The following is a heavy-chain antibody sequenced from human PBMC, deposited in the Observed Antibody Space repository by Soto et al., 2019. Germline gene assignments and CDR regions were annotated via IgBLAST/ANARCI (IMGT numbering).Heavy chain of an antibody. J-gene: IGHJ4*02. V-gene: IGHV3-21*01. CDR1: GFTFSFYN. CDR2: IGSSSDYI. Sequence: EVQLVESGGGLVKPGGSLRLSCAASGFTFSFYNISWVRQAPGKGLECVSSIGSSSDYIYYADSVKGRFTISRDNAKNSLYLQMNSLRDEDTAVYYCAREGRYCTRTSCFVYPFDYWGQGTLVTVSS. CDR3: AREGRYCTRTSCFVYPFDY. D-gene: IGHD2-2*01.